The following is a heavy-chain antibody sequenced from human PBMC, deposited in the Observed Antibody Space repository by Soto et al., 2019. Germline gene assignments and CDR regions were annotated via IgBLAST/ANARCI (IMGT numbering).Heavy chain of an antibody. Sequence: PSETLSLTCTVSGGSISSYYWSWIRQPPGKGLEWIGYIYHSGSTNYNPSLKSRVAISVDTSKNQFSLKLSSVTAADTAVYYCARERGYCTNGVCSYNWFDPWGQGTLVTVSS. CDR3: ARERGYCTNGVCSYNWFDP. D-gene: IGHD2-8*01. J-gene: IGHJ5*02. CDR2: IYHSGST. V-gene: IGHV4-59*01. CDR1: GGSISSYY.